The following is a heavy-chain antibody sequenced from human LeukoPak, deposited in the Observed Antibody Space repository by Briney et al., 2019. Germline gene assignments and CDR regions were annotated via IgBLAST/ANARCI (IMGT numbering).Heavy chain of an antibody. CDR3: AKGSTLRFLEWLLYRTEYFQH. Sequence: GGSLRLSCAATGFTFSSYGMHWVRQAPGKGLEWVSGISWNSGSIGYADSVKGRFTISRDNAKNSLYLQMNSLRAEDTALYYCAKGSTLRFLEWLLYRTEYFQHWGQGTLVTVSS. D-gene: IGHD3-3*01. CDR1: GFTFSSYG. V-gene: IGHV3-9*01. CDR2: ISWNSGSI. J-gene: IGHJ1*01.